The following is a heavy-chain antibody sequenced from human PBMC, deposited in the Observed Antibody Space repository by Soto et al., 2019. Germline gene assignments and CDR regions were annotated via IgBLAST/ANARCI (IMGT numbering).Heavy chain of an antibody. CDR1: GGSFSGYY. CDR2: IRQDGNEK. J-gene: IGHJ4*02. Sequence: ETLSLTCAVYGGSFSGYYWSWIRQPPGKGLEWVANIRQDGNEKHYLDSVKGRFIISRDNAKNSVYLQMNSLGAEDTALYYCASLARAPEYWGQGTLVTVSS. CDR3: ASLARAPEY. V-gene: IGHV3-7*01.